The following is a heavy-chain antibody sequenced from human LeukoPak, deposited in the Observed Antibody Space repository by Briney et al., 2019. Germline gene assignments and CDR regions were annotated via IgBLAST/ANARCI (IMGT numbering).Heavy chain of an antibody. D-gene: IGHD6-13*01. CDR1: GFTFSDYA. V-gene: IGHV3-23*01. J-gene: IGHJ4*02. CDR2: ISGSGGGT. Sequence: GGSLRLSCAASGFTFSDYAMSWVRQAPGKGLEWVSGISGSGGGTFYADSVKGRFTISRDNSRNTLFLQMNSLRSEDTAVYYCANVRQQLVRQAGFDYWGQGTLVTVSS. CDR3: ANVRQQLVRQAGFDY.